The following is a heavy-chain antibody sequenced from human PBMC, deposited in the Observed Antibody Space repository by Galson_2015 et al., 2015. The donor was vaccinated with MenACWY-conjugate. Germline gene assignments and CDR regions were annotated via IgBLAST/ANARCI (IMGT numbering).Heavy chain of an antibody. Sequence: SVKDSCTASGASFSNYEINWERQSPGQGLEWIGSMNPKSANTGYEQKFQDRVTMTSNTSIDTDYMELSSLRYEDTAVYYCARGNPLWSGFSYIWYWGQGTLVTVSS. CDR2: MNPKSANT. CDR3: ARGNPLWSGFSYIWY. D-gene: IGHD3-3*01. V-gene: IGHV1-8*01. CDR1: GASFSNYE. J-gene: IGHJ4*02.